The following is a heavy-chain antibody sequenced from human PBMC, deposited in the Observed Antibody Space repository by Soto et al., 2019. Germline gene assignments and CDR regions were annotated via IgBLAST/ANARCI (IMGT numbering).Heavy chain of an antibody. CDR3: ARDYLSSKLPLSYFDF. CDR2: INPSGGSA. J-gene: IGHJ4*02. CDR1: GYSFISHY. Sequence: QVQLVQSGAEVTRPGASVKVSCKASGYSFISHYIHWVRQAPGQGLEWMGFINPSGGSATLAQKFQGRVTMTRDTSTSTVYMELFILRSEDAAVYYWARDYLSSKLPLSYFDFWGQGPLVTVSS. V-gene: IGHV1-46*01. D-gene: IGHD2-2*01.